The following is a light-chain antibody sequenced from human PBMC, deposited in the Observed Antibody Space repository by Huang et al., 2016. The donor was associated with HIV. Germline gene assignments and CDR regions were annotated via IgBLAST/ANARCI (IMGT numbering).Light chain of an antibody. Sequence: EIVLTQSPATLSLSPGERATLLCRASQSVRSSLAWYQHKPGQPPRLLIYDASITATGIPARFSGSGSGTDFTLTIGSLEPEDSAVYYCQQRNNWTFGQGTKVEIK. V-gene: IGKV3-11*01. CDR1: QSVRSS. J-gene: IGKJ1*01. CDR3: QQRNNWT. CDR2: DAS.